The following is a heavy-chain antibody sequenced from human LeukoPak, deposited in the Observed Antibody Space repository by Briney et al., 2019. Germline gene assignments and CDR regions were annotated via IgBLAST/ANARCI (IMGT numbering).Heavy chain of an antibody. D-gene: IGHD6-19*01. Sequence: GGSLRLSCAASGFTVSSNYMSWVRQAPGKGLEWVSVIYSGGSTYYADSVKGRFTISRDNSKNTLYLQMNSLRAEDRAVYYCARDKGWALGVDVWGQGTTVTVSS. V-gene: IGHV3-66*02. CDR3: ARDKGWALGVDV. CDR1: GFTVSSNY. CDR2: IYSGGST. J-gene: IGHJ6*02.